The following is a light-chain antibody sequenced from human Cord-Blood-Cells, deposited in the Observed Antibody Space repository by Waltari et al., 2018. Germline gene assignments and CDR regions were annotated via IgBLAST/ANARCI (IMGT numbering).Light chain of an antibody. CDR2: DVS. V-gene: IGLV2-14*03. Sequence: QSALTQPASVSGSPGQSITIPCTATSSDVGGYHYVSWYQQHPGKAPNLMIYDVSNRPSGVSNRFSGSKSGNTASLTISGLQAEDEADYYCSSYTSSSTWVFGGGTKLTVL. J-gene: IGLJ3*02. CDR1: SSDVGGYHY. CDR3: SSYTSSSTWV.